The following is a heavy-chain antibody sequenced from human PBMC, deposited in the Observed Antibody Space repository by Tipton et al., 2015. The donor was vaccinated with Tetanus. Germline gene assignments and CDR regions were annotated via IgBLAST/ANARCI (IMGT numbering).Heavy chain of an antibody. CDR3: ARDRGDYIYYGMDV. CDR2: IDPNSGDT. CDR1: GYTFTGYY. D-gene: IGHD3-22*01. J-gene: IGHJ6*02. V-gene: IGHV1-2*02. Sequence: QLVQSGAELKKPGASVKVSCTASGYTFTGYYMYWVRQATGQGLEWVGWIDPNSGDTIYAQNFQGRVTMTRDTPISTVYMELSRLRSDDTAVYYCARDRGDYIYYGMDVWGPGTTVPVSS.